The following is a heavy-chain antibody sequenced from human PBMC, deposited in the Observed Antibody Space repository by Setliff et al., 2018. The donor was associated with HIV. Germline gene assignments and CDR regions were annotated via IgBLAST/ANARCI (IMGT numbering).Heavy chain of an antibody. Sequence: SETLSLTCTVSGGSISSYYWSWFRQPPGKGLEWIGHIYIGSTNYNPSLKSRVTISADTSKNQFSLKLSSVTAADTAVYYCARTYSSSWYSSHLWVDYWGQGTLVTVSS. V-gene: IGHV4-4*08. J-gene: IGHJ4*02. CDR3: ARTYSSSWYSSHLWVDY. CDR1: GGSISSYY. CDR2: IYIGST. D-gene: IGHD6-13*01.